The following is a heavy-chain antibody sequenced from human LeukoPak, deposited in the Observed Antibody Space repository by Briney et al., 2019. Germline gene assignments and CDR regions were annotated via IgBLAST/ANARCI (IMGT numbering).Heavy chain of an antibody. CDR3: AREIGVNYYGSGSLDP. Sequence: GASVKVSCKASGYTFTGYYMHWVRQAPGQGLEWMGRIIPILGIANYAQKFQGRVTITADKPTSTAYMELSSLRSEDTAVYYCAREIGVNYYGSGSLDPWGQGTLVTVSS. J-gene: IGHJ5*02. CDR1: GYTFTGYY. V-gene: IGHV1-69*04. D-gene: IGHD3-10*01. CDR2: IIPILGIA.